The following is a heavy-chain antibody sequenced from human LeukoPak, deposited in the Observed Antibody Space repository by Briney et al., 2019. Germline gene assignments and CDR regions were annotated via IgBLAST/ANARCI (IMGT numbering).Heavy chain of an antibody. CDR1: GFTFSSYA. CDR3: GKDIRYNYGFIDY. D-gene: IGHD5-18*01. J-gene: IGHJ4*02. Sequence: GGSLRLSCAASGFTFSSYAMGWVRQAPGKGLEWVSAISGSGGSTYYADSVKGRFTISRDNAKNSLYLQMKSLRAEDTAVYYCGKDIRYNYGFIDYWGQGTLVTVSS. V-gene: IGHV3-23*01. CDR2: ISGSGGST.